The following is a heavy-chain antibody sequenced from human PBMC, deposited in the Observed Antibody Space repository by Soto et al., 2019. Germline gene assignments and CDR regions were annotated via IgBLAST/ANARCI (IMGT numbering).Heavy chain of an antibody. CDR3: AAGIAAAGETYYYGMDV. CDR1: GGTFSSYA. Sequence: SVKVTCKASGGTFSSYAISWVRQAPGQGFVLMGGIIPIFGTANYAQKFQGRVTITADESTSTAYMELSSLRSEDTAVYFCAAGIAAAGETYYYGMDVWGQGTTVTVSS. D-gene: IGHD6-13*01. V-gene: IGHV1-69*13. J-gene: IGHJ6*02. CDR2: IIPIFGTA.